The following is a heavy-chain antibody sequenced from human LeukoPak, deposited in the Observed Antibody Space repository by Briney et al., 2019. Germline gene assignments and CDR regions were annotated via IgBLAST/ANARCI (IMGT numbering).Heavy chain of an antibody. J-gene: IGHJ4*02. CDR3: ARVRSDNSCYYY. Sequence: GGSLRLSCAASGFTFSSYSMNWVRQAPGKGLEWVSSISSSSSYIYYADSVKGRFTISIDNAKNSLYLQMNSLRAEDTAVYYCARVRSDNSCYYYWGQGTLVTVSS. CDR2: ISSSSSYI. V-gene: IGHV3-21*01. D-gene: IGHD2-2*01. CDR1: GFTFSSYS.